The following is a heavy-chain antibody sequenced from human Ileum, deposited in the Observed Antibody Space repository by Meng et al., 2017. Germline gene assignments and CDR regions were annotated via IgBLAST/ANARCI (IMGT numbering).Heavy chain of an antibody. D-gene: IGHD3-22*01. J-gene: IGHJ4*02. CDR1: GYSISSGYY. CDR3: ARDRHYYDSSGYYYGPPFDY. CDR2: IYHSGST. Sequence: SETLSLTCTVSGYSISSGYYWGWIWQPPGKGLEWIGSIYHSGSTYYNPSLKSRVTISVDTSKNQFSLKLSSVTAADTAVYYCARDRHYYDSSGYYYGPPFDYWGQGTLVTGSS. V-gene: IGHV4-38-2*02.